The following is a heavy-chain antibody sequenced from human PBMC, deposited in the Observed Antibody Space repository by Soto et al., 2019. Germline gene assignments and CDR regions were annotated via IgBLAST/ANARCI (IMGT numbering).Heavy chain of an antibody. Sequence: QVQLVQSGAEVKKPGSSVNVSRKASGGSFTNYTFSWVRQAPGQGLEWMGGIIPIFGTATYAQKFQGRVTITADESTSTTYMDLSSLRSEDTAVYYCARERRREGYNYFDYWGQGTLVTVSS. CDR2: IIPIFGTA. CDR3: ARERRREGYNYFDY. V-gene: IGHV1-69*12. J-gene: IGHJ4*02. CDR1: GGSFTNYT. D-gene: IGHD5-12*01.